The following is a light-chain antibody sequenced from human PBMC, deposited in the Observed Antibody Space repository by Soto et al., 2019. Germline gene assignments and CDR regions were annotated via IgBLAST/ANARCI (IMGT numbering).Light chain of an antibody. Sequence: EIVLTPSPGTLSPSPGERATLSCRAIQSVSNNYLAWYQQKPGQAPRLLIYGASNRATGIPDRFSGSGSGTDFTLTISRLEPEDFAVYYCQQYGSSGTFGQGTKVDIK. CDR1: QSVSNNY. V-gene: IGKV3-20*01. J-gene: IGKJ1*01. CDR2: GAS. CDR3: QQYGSSGT.